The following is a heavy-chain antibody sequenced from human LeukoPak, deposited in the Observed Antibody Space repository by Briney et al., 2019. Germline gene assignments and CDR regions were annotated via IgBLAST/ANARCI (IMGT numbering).Heavy chain of an antibody. CDR3: ARAEFGDGYNWVTDAFDI. V-gene: IGHV4-59*01. CDR2: IYYSGST. J-gene: IGHJ3*02. D-gene: IGHD5-24*01. Sequence: PSETLSLTCAVSGGSISSYYWSWIRQPPGKGLEWIVYIYYSGSTNYNPSLKSRVTISVDTSKNQFSLKLSSVTAADTAVYYCARAEFGDGYNWVTDAFDIWGQGTMVTVSS. CDR1: GGSISSYY.